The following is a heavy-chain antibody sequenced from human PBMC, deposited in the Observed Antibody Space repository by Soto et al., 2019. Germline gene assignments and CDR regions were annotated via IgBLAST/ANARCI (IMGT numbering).Heavy chain of an antibody. Sequence: EVQLVEAGGCLVQPGGSLRLSCAASGFTLSNYWMYWARQAPGKGLEWVANIKQDGSAINYVDSVKGRFTISRDNAKNSLYLQMNSLRVEDTAVYYCARVTTGGGYWGQGTLVTVSS. CDR3: ARVTTGGGY. CDR2: IKQDGSAI. D-gene: IGHD4-17*01. CDR1: GFTLSNYW. V-gene: IGHV3-7*01. J-gene: IGHJ4*02.